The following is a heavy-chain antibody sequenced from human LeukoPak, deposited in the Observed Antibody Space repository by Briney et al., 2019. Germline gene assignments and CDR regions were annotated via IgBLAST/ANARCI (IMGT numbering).Heavy chain of an antibody. D-gene: IGHD1-14*01. V-gene: IGHV1-18*01. Sequence: ASVKVSCKASGYTFTSYGISWVRQAPGQGLEWMGWISAYNGNTDYAQNLQGRVSMTTDTYTSTAYMELRSLTSDDTAIYYCARESHITREDYWGQGTLATVSS. CDR3: ARESHITREDY. CDR1: GYTFTSYG. J-gene: IGHJ4*02. CDR2: ISAYNGNT.